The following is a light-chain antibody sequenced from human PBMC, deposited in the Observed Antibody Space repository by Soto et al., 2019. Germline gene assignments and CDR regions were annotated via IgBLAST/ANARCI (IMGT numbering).Light chain of an antibody. V-gene: IGKV3-11*01. Sequence: EIVVTQSPASLSLSPGERATLSCRASQSMSSYLAWYQQKRGQAPRLLIYDASNRATGIPARFSGSGSGTDFTLTISSLEPEDFAVYYCQQRSNWPRTFGQGTKVDI. CDR1: QSMSSY. CDR3: QQRSNWPRT. CDR2: DAS. J-gene: IGKJ1*01.